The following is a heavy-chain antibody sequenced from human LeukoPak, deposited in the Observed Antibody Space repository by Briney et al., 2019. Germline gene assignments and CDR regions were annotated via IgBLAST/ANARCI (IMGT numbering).Heavy chain of an antibody. CDR1: GGSVSSSDYY. V-gene: IGHV4-30-4*01. CDR2: IYYSGST. CDR3: ARGSMVRDPTLFDP. Sequence: PSETLSLTCTVSGGSVSSSDYYWSWIRQPPGKGLEWIGYIYYSGSTYYNPSLKSRVTISVDTSKNQFSLKLSSVTAADTAVYYCARGSMVRDPTLFDPWGQGTLVTVSS. J-gene: IGHJ5*02. D-gene: IGHD3-10*01.